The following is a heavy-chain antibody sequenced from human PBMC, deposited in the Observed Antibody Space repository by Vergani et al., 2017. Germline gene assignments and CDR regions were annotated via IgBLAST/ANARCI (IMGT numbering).Heavy chain of an antibody. CDR3: ASSYGGKKNEYYFDY. V-gene: IGHV4-59*12. CDR1: GGSISSYY. J-gene: IGHJ4*02. CDR2: IYYSGST. Sequence: QVQLQESGPGLVKPSETLSLTCTVSGGSISSYYWSWIRQPPGKGLEWIGYIYYSGSTNYNPSLKSRVTISVDTSKNQFSLKLSSVTAADTAVYYCASSYGGKKNEYYFDYWGQGTLVTVSS. D-gene: IGHD4-23*01.